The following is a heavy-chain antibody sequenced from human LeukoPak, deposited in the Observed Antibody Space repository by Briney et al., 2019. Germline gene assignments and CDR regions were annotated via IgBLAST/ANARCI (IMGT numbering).Heavy chain of an antibody. J-gene: IGHJ4*02. D-gene: IGHD6-13*01. CDR1: GGFISSSSYY. CDR3: KMQQPGDY. CDR2: IYYSGST. Sequence: SETLSLTCTVSGGFISSSSYYWGWIRQPPGKGLEWIGSIYYSGSTYYNPSLKSRVTISVDTSKNQFSLKLSSVTAADTAVYYCKMQQPGDYWGQGTLVTVSS. V-gene: IGHV4-39*01.